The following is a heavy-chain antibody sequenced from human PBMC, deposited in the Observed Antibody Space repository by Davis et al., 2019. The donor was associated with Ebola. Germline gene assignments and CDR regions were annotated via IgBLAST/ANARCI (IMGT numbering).Heavy chain of an antibody. D-gene: IGHD6-6*01. CDR2: IYTRGTT. V-gene: IGHV4-61*09. CDR1: GDSISSGSYY. CDR3: ARLSGLFSSSSGALYFDL. Sequence: SETLSLTCTVSGDSISSGSYYWSWIRQPAGKGLEWVGHIYTRGTTNYNPSLKSRVTISADTSKNQFSLNLTSVTAADTAVYFCARLSGLFSSSSGALYFDLWGRGTLVSVSS. J-gene: IGHJ2*01.